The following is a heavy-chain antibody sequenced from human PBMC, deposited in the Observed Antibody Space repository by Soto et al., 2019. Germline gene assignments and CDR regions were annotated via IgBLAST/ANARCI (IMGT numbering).Heavy chain of an antibody. Sequence: GGSLRLSCAASEFTFSTYGMHWVRQAPGKGLEWVAVISYDGSNKYYADSVRGRFTISRDNSKNTLYLQMNSLRAEDTAVYYCAKDIVVVPSASRGYYHGIDVWGPG. V-gene: IGHV3-30*18. D-gene: IGHD2-2*01. CDR1: EFTFSTYG. CDR2: ISYDGSNK. J-gene: IGHJ6*02. CDR3: AKDIVVVPSASRGYYHGIDV.